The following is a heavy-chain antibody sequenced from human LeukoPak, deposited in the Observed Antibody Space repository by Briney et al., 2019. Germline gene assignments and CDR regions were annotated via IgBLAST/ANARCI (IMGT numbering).Heavy chain of an antibody. CDR2: IYPGDSET. CDR1: GYSFTTYW. D-gene: IGHD3-3*01. Sequence: GESLKISCKASGYSFTTYWIAWVRQMPGKGLEWMGIIYPGDSETRYSPSFQGQVTISADKSISSVYLQWSSLKASDTATYYCARRSTIFYGMDVWGQGTTVTVSS. CDR3: ARRSTIFYGMDV. J-gene: IGHJ6*02. V-gene: IGHV5-51*01.